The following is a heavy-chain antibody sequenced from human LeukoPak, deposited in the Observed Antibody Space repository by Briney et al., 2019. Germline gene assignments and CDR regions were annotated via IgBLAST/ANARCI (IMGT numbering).Heavy chain of an antibody. J-gene: IGHJ4*02. CDR3: ARSRTYGDYGRGLDY. D-gene: IGHD4-17*01. V-gene: IGHV3-74*01. Sequence: RGSLRLPCAAAGFISSSYWTHWVRQPPGKGLVYISCINTDGFSTSYADSGKGRFTISRDNAKNTLYLQMNSLRAEDTAVYYWARSRTYGDYGRGLDYWGQGTLVTVPS. CDR1: GFISSSYW. CDR2: INTDGFST.